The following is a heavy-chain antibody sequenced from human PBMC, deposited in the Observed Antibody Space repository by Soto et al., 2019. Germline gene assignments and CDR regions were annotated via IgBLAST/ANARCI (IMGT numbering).Heavy chain of an antibody. CDR1: GYSFTSYW. J-gene: IGHJ6*02. V-gene: IGHV5-10-1*01. CDR2: IDPSDSHS. D-gene: IGHD6-13*01. CDR3: ARTSAAGKYYYGMDV. Sequence: PGESLKISCKGPGYSFTSYWISWVRQMPGKGLEWMGRIDPSDSHSNYSPLFEGHVTISADKSISTAYLQWSSLKASDTAMYYCARTSAAGKYYYGMDVWGQGTTVTVSS.